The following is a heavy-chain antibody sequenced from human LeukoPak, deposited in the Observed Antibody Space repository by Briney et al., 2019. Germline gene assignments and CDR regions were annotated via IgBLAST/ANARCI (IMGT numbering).Heavy chain of an antibody. J-gene: IGHJ4*02. CDR2: VSWNGAYT. Sequence: GGSLRLSCAASGFPFDDYGMSWVRLAPGKGLEWVSGVSWNGAYTEYADSVRGRFTISRDNAKKSLYLQMNSLRVDDTALYYCARRKGPYGSGTYHDSWGQGTLVSVSS. V-gene: IGHV3-20*04. CDR1: GFPFDDYG. CDR3: ARRKGPYGSGTYHDS. D-gene: IGHD3-10*01.